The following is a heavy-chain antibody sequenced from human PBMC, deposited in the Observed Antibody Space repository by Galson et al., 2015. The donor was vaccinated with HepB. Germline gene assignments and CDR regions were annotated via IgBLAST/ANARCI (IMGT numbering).Heavy chain of an antibody. J-gene: IGHJ6*02. V-gene: IGHV3-11*06. CDR3: ARLVYYYYGMDV. CDR1: GFTFSDYY. CDR2: ISSSSSYT. Sequence: SLRLSCAASGFTFSDYYMSWIRQAPGKGLEWVSYISSSSSYTNYADSVKGRFTISRDNAKNSLYLQMNSLKAEDTAVYYCARLVYYYYGMDVWGQGTTVTVSS.